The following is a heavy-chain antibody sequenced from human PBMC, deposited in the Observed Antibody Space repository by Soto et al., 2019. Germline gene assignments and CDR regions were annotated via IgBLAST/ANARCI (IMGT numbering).Heavy chain of an antibody. Sequence: GGSLRLSCAASGFTFSSYSMNWVRQAPGKGLEWVSSISSSSSYIYYADSVKGRFTISRDNAKNSLYLQMNSLRAEDTAVYYCAKVLRYFDWLLLPDLQTYYYYGMDVWGQGTTVTVSS. V-gene: IGHV3-21*01. D-gene: IGHD3-9*01. J-gene: IGHJ6*02. CDR3: AKVLRYFDWLLLPDLQTYYYYGMDV. CDR2: ISSSSSYI. CDR1: GFTFSSYS.